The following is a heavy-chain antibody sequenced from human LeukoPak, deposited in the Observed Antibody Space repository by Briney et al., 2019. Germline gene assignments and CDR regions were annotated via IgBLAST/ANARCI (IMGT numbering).Heavy chain of an antibody. CDR3: ARQPYGGDNSCFDF. CDR2: VFQSGTT. D-gene: IGHD5-24*01. J-gene: IGHJ4*02. Sequence: SETLSLTCTVSGYSISSGYYWGWVRQPPGKGLEWIGGVFQSGTTYYNPALQSRVTISTDKSENQFSLKLNSVTAADTAVYYCARQPYGGDNSCFDFWGQGTLVTVSS. CDR1: GYSISSGYY. V-gene: IGHV4-38-2*02.